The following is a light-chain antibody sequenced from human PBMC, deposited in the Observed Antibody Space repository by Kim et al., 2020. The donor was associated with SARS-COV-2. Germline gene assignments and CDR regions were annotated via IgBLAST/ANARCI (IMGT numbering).Light chain of an antibody. J-gene: IGKJ1*01. Sequence: SVGDRVTLTCRASQSISTYLNWHQQKPGKAPKLLIYAASSLQSGVPSRFSGSGSGTDFTLTINSLQPEDFATYYCQQSYSTPPTFGQGTKVDIK. CDR1: QSISTY. CDR3: QQSYSTPPT. V-gene: IGKV1-39*01. CDR2: AAS.